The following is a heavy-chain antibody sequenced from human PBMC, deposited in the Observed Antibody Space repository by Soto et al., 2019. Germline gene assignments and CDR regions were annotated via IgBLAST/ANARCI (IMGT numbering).Heavy chain of an antibody. D-gene: IGHD4-4*01. CDR1: GYTFTSYG. CDR3: ARDVLYSLMGYYYYYMDV. V-gene: IGHV1-18*01. Sequence: ASVKVSCKASGYTFTSYGISWVRQAPGQGLEWMGWISAYNGNTNYAQKLQGRVTMTTDTSTSTAYMELRSLRSDDTAVYYCARDVLYSLMGYYYYYMDVWGKGTTVTVSS. J-gene: IGHJ6*03. CDR2: ISAYNGNT.